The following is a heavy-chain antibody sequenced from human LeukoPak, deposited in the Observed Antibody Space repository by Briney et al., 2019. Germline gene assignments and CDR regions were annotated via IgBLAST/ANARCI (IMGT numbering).Heavy chain of an antibody. J-gene: IGHJ3*02. CDR1: GFTFSSYW. V-gene: IGHV3-7*01. CDR2: IKQDGSEK. CDR3: ARDPGAPTTDAFDI. Sequence: GGSLRLSCAASGFTFSSYWMSWVRQAPGKGLEWVVNIKQDGSEKYYVDSVKGRFTISRDNAKNSLYLQMNSLRAEDTAVYYCARDPGAPTTDAFDIWGQGTMVTVSS. D-gene: IGHD1-1*01.